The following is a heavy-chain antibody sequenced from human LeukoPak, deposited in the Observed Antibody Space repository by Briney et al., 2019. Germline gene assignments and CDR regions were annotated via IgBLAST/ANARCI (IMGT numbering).Heavy chain of an antibody. J-gene: IGHJ4*02. CDR2: INPTSGST. D-gene: IGHD3-3*01. CDR1: GFTFSSYA. CDR3: AREPFWSGYYSNLHFDY. Sequence: PGGSLRLSCAASGFTFSSYAMSWVRQAPGKGLEWVSSINPTSGSTYYADSVKGRFTISRDNAKNSLYLQMNSLRAEDTAVYYCAREPFWSGYYSNLHFDYWGQGTLVTVSS. V-gene: IGHV3-23*01.